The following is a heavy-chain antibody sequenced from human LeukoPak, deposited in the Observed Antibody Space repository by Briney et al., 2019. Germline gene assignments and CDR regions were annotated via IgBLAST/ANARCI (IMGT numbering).Heavy chain of an antibody. Sequence: SGGSLRLSCAASGFTFSSYGMHWVRQAPGKGLEWVAVISSDGSNKYYADSVKGRFTISRDNSKNTLYLQMNSLRAEDTAVYYCARELNVDIVATVSLGDYWGQGTLVTVSS. CDR2: ISSDGSNK. CDR1: GFTFSSYG. D-gene: IGHD5-12*01. V-gene: IGHV3-30*03. CDR3: ARELNVDIVATVSLGDY. J-gene: IGHJ4*02.